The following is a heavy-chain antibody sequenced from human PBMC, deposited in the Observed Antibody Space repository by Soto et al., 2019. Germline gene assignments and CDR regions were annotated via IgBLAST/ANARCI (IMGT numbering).Heavy chain of an antibody. CDR3: ARPFWSSYYYYYDGMDV. J-gene: IGHJ6*02. CDR2: ISSSSSTI. Sequence: EVQLVESGGGLVQPGGSLRLSCAASGFTFSSYSMNWVRQAPGKGLEWVSYISSSSSTIYYADSVKGRFTISRDNAKNSLYLQVNSLRDEDTAVYYCARPFWSSYYYYYDGMDVWGQGTTVTVSS. CDR1: GFTFSSYS. D-gene: IGHD3-3*01. V-gene: IGHV3-48*02.